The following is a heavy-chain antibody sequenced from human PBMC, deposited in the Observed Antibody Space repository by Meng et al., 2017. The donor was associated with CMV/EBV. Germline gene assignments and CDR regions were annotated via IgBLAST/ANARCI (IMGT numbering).Heavy chain of an antibody. J-gene: IGHJ5*02. D-gene: IGHD4-17*01. CDR2: VTDSCGST. Sequence: ESLKIPCAASGFTFSSYAMNWVSQAPGKGLESVSAVTDSCGSTYYADSVKGRFTISRDNSKNTLYLQMNSLRAEDSAVYYCARGAGPNDYGRSWGQGMLVTVSS. V-gene: IGHV3-23*01. CDR1: GFTFSSYA. CDR3: ARGAGPNDYGRS.